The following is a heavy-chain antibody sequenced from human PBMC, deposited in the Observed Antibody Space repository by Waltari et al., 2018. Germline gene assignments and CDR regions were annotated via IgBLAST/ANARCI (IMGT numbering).Heavy chain of an antibody. V-gene: IGHV3-30-3*01. D-gene: IGHD1-26*01. CDR1: GFTFSSYA. J-gene: IGHJ4*02. CDR3: ARGKNRYSGSYLY. CDR2: ITYDGSNK. Sequence: QVRLVESGGGVVQPGRSLRLSCAASGFTFSSYAMPWVRRAPGKWMGWVAGITYDGSNKYYADSVKGRFTISRDNSKNTLYLQMNSLRAEDTAVYYCARGKNRYSGSYLYWGQGTLVTVSS.